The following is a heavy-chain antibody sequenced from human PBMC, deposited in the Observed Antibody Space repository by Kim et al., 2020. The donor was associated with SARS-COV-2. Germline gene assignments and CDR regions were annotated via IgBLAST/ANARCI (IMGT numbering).Heavy chain of an antibody. V-gene: IGHV4-59*13. CDR1: GGSISSYY. J-gene: IGHJ5*02. Sequence: SETLSLTCTVSGGSISSYYWSWIRQPPGKGLEWIGYIYYSGSTNYNPSLKSRVTISVDTSKNQFSLKLSSVTAADTAVYYCARGGSSWFGWFDPWGQGTLVTVSS. CDR2: IYYSGST. D-gene: IGHD6-13*01. CDR3: ARGGSSWFGWFDP.